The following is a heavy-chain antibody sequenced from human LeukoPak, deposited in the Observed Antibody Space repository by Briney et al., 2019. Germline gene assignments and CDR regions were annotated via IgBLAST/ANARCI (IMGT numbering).Heavy chain of an antibody. D-gene: IGHD3-3*01. CDR2: ISAYNGNT. CDR1: GYTFTSYG. CDR3: ARRVYDFWSGYDWFDP. Sequence: GASVKVSCTASGYTFTSYGISWVRQAPGQGLEWMGWISAYNGNTNYAQKLQGRVTMTTDTSTSTAYMELRSLRSDDTAVYYCARRVYDFWSGYDWFDPWGQGTLVTVSS. J-gene: IGHJ5*02. V-gene: IGHV1-18*01.